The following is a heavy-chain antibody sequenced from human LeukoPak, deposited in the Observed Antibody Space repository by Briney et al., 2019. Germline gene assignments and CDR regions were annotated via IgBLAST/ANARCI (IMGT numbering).Heavy chain of an antibody. J-gene: IGHJ4*02. D-gene: IGHD2-15*01. CDR1: GGSISSSSYY. CDR3: ARGAKYCSGGTCYTYYFDY. V-gene: IGHV4-39*07. Sequence: SETLSLTCTVSGGSISSSSYYWGWIRQPPGKGLEWIGSIYYSGSTYYNPSLKSRVTISVDTSKNQFSLKLSSVTAADTAVYYCARGAKYCSGGTCYTYYFDYWGQGTLATVSS. CDR2: IYYSGST.